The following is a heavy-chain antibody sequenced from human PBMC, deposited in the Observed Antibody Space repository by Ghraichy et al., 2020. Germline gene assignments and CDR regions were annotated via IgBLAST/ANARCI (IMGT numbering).Heavy chain of an antibody. CDR3: ARSYYDFWSGYYIRYYYYGMDV. J-gene: IGHJ6*02. D-gene: IGHD3-3*01. Sequence: ASVKVSCKASGYTFTGYYMHWVRQAPGQGLEWMGWINPNSGGTNYAQKFQGRVTMTRDTSISTAYMELSGLRSDDTAVYYCARSYYDFWSGYYIRYYYYGMDVWGPGTTVTVSS. CDR2: INPNSGGT. V-gene: IGHV1-2*02. CDR1: GYTFTGYY.